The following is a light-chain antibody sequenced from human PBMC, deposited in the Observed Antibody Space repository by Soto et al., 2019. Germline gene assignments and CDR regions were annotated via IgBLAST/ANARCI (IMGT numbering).Light chain of an antibody. CDR2: GNS. Sequence: QSVLTQPPSVSGAPGQRVTISCTGSISNIGAGYDVHWYQQLRGTAPKLLIYGNSNRPSGVPDRFSGSKSGTSASLAITGLQAEDEADYYCQSYDSSLSEVFGTGTKVTVL. CDR3: QSYDSSLSEV. V-gene: IGLV1-40*01. CDR1: ISNIGAGYD. J-gene: IGLJ1*01.